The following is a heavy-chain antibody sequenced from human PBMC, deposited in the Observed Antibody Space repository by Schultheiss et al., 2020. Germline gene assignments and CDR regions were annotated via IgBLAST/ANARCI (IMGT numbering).Heavy chain of an antibody. CDR3: AKGRHSSGWYIPSYYYYYGMDV. J-gene: IGHJ6*02. CDR1: GYTFTSYA. D-gene: IGHD6-19*01. CDR2: SNAGNGNT. Sequence: ASVKVSCKASGYTFTSYAMHWVRQAPGQRLEWMGWSNAGNGNTKYSQEFQGRVTITRDTSASTAYMELSSLRSEDMAVYYCAKGRHSSGWYIPSYYYYYGMDVWGPGTTVTVSS. V-gene: IGHV1-3*02.